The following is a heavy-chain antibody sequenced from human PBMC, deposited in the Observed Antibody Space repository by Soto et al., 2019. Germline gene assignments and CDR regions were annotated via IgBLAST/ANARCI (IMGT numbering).Heavy chain of an antibody. CDR2: ISSSSSTI. CDR1: GFTFSSYS. Sequence: PGGSLRLSCAASGFTFSSYSMNWVRQAPGKGLEWVSYISSSSSTIYYADSVKGRFTISRDNAKNSLYLQMNSLRAEDTAVYYCARDRVTIFGVVIPSDYWGQGTLVTVSS. CDR3: ARDRVTIFGVVIPSDY. D-gene: IGHD3-3*01. J-gene: IGHJ4*02. V-gene: IGHV3-48*01.